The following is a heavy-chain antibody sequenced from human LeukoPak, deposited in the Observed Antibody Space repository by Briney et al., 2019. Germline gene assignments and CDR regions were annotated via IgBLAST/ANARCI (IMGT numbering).Heavy chain of an antibody. CDR3: ARDIYHYYDSSGHRAFDI. CDR2: ISSSSSYI. J-gene: IGHJ3*02. V-gene: IGHV3-21*01. CDR1: GFSFSFSN. Sequence: GGSLRLSCAASGFSFSFSNMNWVRQAPGKGLEWVSSISSSSSYIYYADSVKGRFTISRDNAKNSLYLQMNSLRAEDTAVYYCARDIYHYYDSSGHRAFDIWGQGTMVTVSS. D-gene: IGHD3-22*01.